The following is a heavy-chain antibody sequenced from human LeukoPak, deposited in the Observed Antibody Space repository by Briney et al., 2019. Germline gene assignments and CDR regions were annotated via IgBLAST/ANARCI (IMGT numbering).Heavy chain of an antibody. J-gene: IGHJ4*02. CDR1: GFTFSSYW. D-gene: IGHD3-3*01. CDR3: ARGQTYYDFWSGYPDY. CDR2: SNSDGSST. V-gene: IGHV3-74*01. Sequence: GGSLRLSCAASGFTFSSYWMHWVRQAPRKGLVWVSRSNSDGSSTSYADSVKGRFTISRDNAKNTLYLQMNSLRAEDTAVYYCARGQTYYDFWSGYPDYWGQGPLVTVSS.